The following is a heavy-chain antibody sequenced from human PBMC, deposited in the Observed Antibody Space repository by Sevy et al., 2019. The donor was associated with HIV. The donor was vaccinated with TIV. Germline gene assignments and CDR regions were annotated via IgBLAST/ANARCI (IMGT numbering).Heavy chain of an antibody. V-gene: IGHV1-18*01. CDR1: GYTYTSYG. CDR3: ARDTIITIFGVVTNQHGMDV. D-gene: IGHD3-3*01. Sequence: ASVKVSCKASGYTYTSYGISWVRLAPGQGLEWMGWICAYNGNTNYAQKLQGRVTMTTDTSTRTAYMERRGLRSDDTAVYYCARDTIITIFGVVTNQHGMDVWGQGTTVTVSS. J-gene: IGHJ6*02. CDR2: ICAYNGNT.